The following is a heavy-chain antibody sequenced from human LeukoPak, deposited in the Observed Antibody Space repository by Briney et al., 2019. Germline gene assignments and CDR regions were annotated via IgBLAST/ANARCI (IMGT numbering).Heavy chain of an antibody. Sequence: PSETLSLTCAVYGASFNTYYWTWIRQSPDKGLEWIGEVKHDGDTNVNPSLRSRVVMSVDASKNQFSLKMTSVTAADTAIYFRARGPVALPNDRLSLFFDFWGQGTLVTVSS. CDR3: ARGPVALPNDRLSLFFDF. CDR2: VKHDGDT. CDR1: GASFNTYY. V-gene: IGHV4-34*01. J-gene: IGHJ5*01. D-gene: IGHD2-8*01.